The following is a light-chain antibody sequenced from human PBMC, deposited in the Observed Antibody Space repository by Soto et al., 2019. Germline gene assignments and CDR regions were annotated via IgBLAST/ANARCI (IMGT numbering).Light chain of an antibody. CDR2: DVS. Sequence: QSALTQPHSVSGSPGHSVTISCTGTSSDVGGYNYVSWYQQHPGKAPRLMIYDVSKRPSGVPDRFSGSKSRNTASLTISGLQAEDEADYYCCSHAGSYRVFGTGTKVTVL. J-gene: IGLJ1*01. CDR1: SSDVGGYNY. V-gene: IGLV2-11*01. CDR3: CSHAGSYRV.